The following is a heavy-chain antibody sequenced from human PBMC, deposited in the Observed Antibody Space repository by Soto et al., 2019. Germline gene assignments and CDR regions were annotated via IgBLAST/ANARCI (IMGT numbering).Heavy chain of an antibody. Sequence: GESLKISCKGSGYSFTSYWISWLRQMPGKGLEWMGRIDASDSYTNYSPSFQGHVTISADKSITTTYLQWSSLKASDTAIYYCAASIFYYGMDVWGQGTTVTVSS. CDR3: AASIFYYGMDV. V-gene: IGHV5-10-1*01. J-gene: IGHJ6*02. CDR2: IDASDSYT. CDR1: GYSFTSYW.